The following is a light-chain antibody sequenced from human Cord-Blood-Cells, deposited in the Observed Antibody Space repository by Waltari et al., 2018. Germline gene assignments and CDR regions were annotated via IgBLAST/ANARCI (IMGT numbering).Light chain of an antibody. V-gene: IGLV2-23*01. CDR3: CSYAGSSTYV. J-gene: IGLJ1*01. CDR1: SSAVGSYNL. Sequence: QSALTQPASVSGSPGQSITISCTGTSSAVGSYNLVSWYQQHPGKAPKPMIYEGSKRPSGVSNRFSGSKSGNTASLTISGLQAEDEADYYCCSYAGSSTYVFGTGTKVTVL. CDR2: EGS.